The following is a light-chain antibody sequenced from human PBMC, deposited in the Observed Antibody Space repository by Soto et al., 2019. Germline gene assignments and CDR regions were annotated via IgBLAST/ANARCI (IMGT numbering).Light chain of an antibody. CDR2: DVS. CDR1: SSDVGGYDH. J-gene: IGLJ2*01. Sequence: QSALTQPRSVSGSPGQSVTISCTGTSSDVGGYDHVSWYQQHPGKAPKLMIYDVSKRPSGVPDRFSGSKSGNTASLTISGLQAEDEADYYVCSYAGSSTLFGGGTKLTVL. V-gene: IGLV2-11*01. CDR3: CSYAGSSTL.